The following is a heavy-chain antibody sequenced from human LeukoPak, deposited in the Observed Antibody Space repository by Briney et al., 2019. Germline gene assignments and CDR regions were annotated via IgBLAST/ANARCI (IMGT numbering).Heavy chain of an antibody. J-gene: IGHJ4*02. CDR2: ISGSGGTT. Sequence: GESLRLSCAASGLTFSSYATSWVRQAPGKGLEWVSTISGSGGTTYYADSVEGQFTISRDNSKNTVSLQMNSLRAEDTAIYYCAKSVSPGGYVGSLYFFDDWGQGTLVTVSS. CDR3: AKSVSPGGYVGSLYFFDD. V-gene: IGHV3-23*01. D-gene: IGHD1-26*01. CDR1: GLTFSSYA.